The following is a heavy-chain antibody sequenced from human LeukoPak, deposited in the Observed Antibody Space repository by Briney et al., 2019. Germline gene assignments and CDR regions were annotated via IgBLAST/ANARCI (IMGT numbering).Heavy chain of an antibody. CDR3: AKGVCGSIACHLDY. CDR1: GXSFSSYA. J-gene: IGHJ4*02. Sequence: GGSLRLSCAASGXSFSSYAMSWVRQAPGKGLEWVSIISETGDKTYYADSVEGRFTISRDNSKNTLYLQLNSLRAEDTAAFYCAKGVCGSIACHLDYWGQGTLVTVSS. V-gene: IGHV3-23*01. CDR2: ISETGDKT. D-gene: IGHD2-2*01.